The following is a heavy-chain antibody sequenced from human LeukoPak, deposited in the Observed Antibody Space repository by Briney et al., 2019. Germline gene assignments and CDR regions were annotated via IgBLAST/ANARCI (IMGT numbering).Heavy chain of an antibody. D-gene: IGHD3-10*01. CDR2: IYYCGST. V-gene: IGHV4-59*01. J-gene: IGHJ5*02. CDR1: GGSITSYY. Sequence: PSETLSLTCTVSGGSITSYYWSWIRQPPGKGLEWIRYIYYCGSTSYNPSLKSRVTISVDTSKNQFSLKLSSVTAADTAVYYCARGGVNYKIAGPWGQGALVTVSS. CDR3: ARGGVNYKIAGP.